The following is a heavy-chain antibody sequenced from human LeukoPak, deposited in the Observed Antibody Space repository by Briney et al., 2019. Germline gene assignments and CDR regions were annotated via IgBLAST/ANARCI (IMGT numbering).Heavy chain of an antibody. Sequence: PSETLSLTCTVSGGSISSYYWSWIRQPPGKGLEWIGYIYYSGSTNYNPSLKSRVTISVDTSKNQFSLKLGSVTAADTAVYYCARRGCSGGSCFYYFDYWGQGTLVTVSS. D-gene: IGHD2-15*01. CDR3: ARRGCSGGSCFYYFDY. CDR2: IYYSGST. V-gene: IGHV4-59*08. CDR1: GGSISSYY. J-gene: IGHJ4*02.